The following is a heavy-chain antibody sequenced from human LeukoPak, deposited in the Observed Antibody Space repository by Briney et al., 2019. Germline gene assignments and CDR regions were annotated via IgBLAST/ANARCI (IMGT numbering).Heavy chain of an antibody. J-gene: IGHJ2*01. V-gene: IGHV3-7*01. CDR3: AGSVATGYIPREWDYWYFDL. Sequence: GGSLRLSCAASGFTFTNYWMSWVRQAPGKGLELVANIKQDRSEKYYVDSVKGRFTISRDNAKNSLYLQMNSLRAEDTAVYYCAGSVATGYIPREWDYWYFDLWGRGTLVTVSS. CDR1: GFTFTNYW. CDR2: IKQDRSEK. D-gene: IGHD3-9*01.